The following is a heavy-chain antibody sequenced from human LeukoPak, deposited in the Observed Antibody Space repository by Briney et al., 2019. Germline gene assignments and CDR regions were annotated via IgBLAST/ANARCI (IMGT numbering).Heavy chain of an antibody. CDR1: GFTFSSYG. V-gene: IGHV3-33*01. J-gene: IGHJ6*03. CDR2: IWYDGSNK. D-gene: IGHD6-6*01. CDR3: ARDLSIAARPAKYYYYYYMDV. Sequence: PGRSLRLSCAASGFTFSSYGMHSVRQAPGKGLEWVAVIWYDGSNKYYADSVKGRFTISRDNSKNTLYLQMNSMRAEDTAVYYCARDLSIAARPAKYYYYYYMDVWGKGTTVTVSS.